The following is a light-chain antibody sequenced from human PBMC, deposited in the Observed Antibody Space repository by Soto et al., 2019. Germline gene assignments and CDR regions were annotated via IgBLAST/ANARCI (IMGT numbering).Light chain of an antibody. CDR2: RNN. CDR1: SSNIGSNY. CDR3: AAWDDSLSGYV. Sequence: QAVVTQPPSASGTPGQRVTLSCSGSSSNIGSNYVYWYQQLPGTAPKLLIYRNNQRPSGVPDRFSGSKSGTSASLAISGLRSKDEADYYCAAWDDSLSGYVFGTGTQLTVL. J-gene: IGLJ1*01. V-gene: IGLV1-47*01.